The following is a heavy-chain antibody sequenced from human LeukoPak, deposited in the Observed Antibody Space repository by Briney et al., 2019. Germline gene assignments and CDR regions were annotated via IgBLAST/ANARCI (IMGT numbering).Heavy chain of an antibody. D-gene: IGHD3-3*01. V-gene: IGHV1-69*13. J-gene: IGHJ6*03. CDR1: GGTFSSYA. CDR2: IIPIFGTA. Sequence: SVKVSCKASGGTFSSYAISWVRQAPGQGLEWMGGIIPIFGTANYAQKFQGRVTITADESTSTAYMELSSLRSEDTAVYYCARGFTGYYDFPGSEYYYYYMDVWGKGTTVTVSS. CDR3: ARGFTGYYDFPGSEYYYYYMDV.